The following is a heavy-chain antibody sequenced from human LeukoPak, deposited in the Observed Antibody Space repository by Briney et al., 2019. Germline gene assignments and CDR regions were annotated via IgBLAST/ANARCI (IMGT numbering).Heavy chain of an antibody. CDR2: INSNSNYI. D-gene: IGHD3-10*01. J-gene: IGHJ1*01. CDR1: GFTVSDS. CDR3: AREKFADGYFQH. V-gene: IGHV3-21*01. Sequence: GGSLRLSCAASGFTVSDSMNWVRQAPGKGLEWVSSINSNSNYIYYADSVKGRFTISRDNAKDSLYLQMNSLRAEDMAVYYCAREKFADGYFQHWGQGTLVTVSS.